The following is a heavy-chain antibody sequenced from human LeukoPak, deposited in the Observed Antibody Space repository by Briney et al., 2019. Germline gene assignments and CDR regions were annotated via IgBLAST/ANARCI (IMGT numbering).Heavy chain of an antibody. CDR1: GFTFSTSA. D-gene: IGHD2-21*02. CDR2: ISGNGGRT. CDR3: ARGEPDCAGDCPYWYLDL. Sequence: QPGGSLRLSCAASGFTFSTSAMHWVRQAPGKGLEYVSAISGNGGRTYYAHSVKGRFTISRDNSKNTVFLQMGSLRTEDMAVYYCARGEPDCAGDCPYWYLDLWGRGTLVTVSS. V-gene: IGHV3-64*01. J-gene: IGHJ2*01.